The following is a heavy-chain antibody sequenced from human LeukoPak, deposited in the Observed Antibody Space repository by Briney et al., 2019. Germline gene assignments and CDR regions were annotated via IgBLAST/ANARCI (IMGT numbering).Heavy chain of an antibody. D-gene: IGHD2-2*01. CDR1: GGSISSYY. Sequence: PSETLSLTCTVSGGSISSYYWSWIRQPPGKGLEWIGYIYYSGSTNYNPSLKSRVTISVDTSKNQFSLKPSSVTAADTAVYYCARDLRVPAAIGYYYYGMDVWGQGTTVTVSS. V-gene: IGHV4-59*01. CDR2: IYYSGST. J-gene: IGHJ6*02. CDR3: ARDLRVPAAIGYYYYGMDV.